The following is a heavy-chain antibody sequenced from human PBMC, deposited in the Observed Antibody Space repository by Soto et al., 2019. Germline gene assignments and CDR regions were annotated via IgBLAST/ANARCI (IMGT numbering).Heavy chain of an antibody. CDR2: ISASGKST. D-gene: IGHD6-13*01. CDR3: AKDVAATL. Sequence: VGSLRLSCAASGFTFSNFALNWVRQAPGKGLEWVSTISASGKSTYYADSVRGRFTISRDNSGNMLFLQMNGLGADDAAVYYCAKDVAATLWGQGALVTVSS. V-gene: IGHV3-23*01. J-gene: IGHJ4*02. CDR1: GFTFSNFA.